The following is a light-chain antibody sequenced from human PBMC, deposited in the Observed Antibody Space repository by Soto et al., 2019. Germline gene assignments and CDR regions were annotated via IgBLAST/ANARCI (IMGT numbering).Light chain of an antibody. Sequence: DIVITQSPEFLAVSLGERATINCRSSQSVLFSSNNKKYLAWYQQKPGQPLKPLIYWASTRQSGVPDRFSGSGSGTDFTLTISSLQAEDVAVYYCHQYYSTPPTFGQGTKVDIK. CDR1: QSVLFSSNNKKY. J-gene: IGKJ1*01. V-gene: IGKV4-1*01. CDR3: HQYYSTPPT. CDR2: WAS.